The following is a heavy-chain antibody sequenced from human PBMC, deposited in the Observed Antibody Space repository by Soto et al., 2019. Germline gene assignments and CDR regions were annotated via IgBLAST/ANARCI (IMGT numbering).Heavy chain of an antibody. Sequence: QVQLVQSGAEVRTPGASVKVSCKASGYTFTSYDIKWVRQATGQGPEWMGWMNPDSGNTGYVQKFQGKVTMTRNTAISTAYMELSSLRSEDTAVYYCARTVGGSNENFDHWVQGTLVTVSS. J-gene: IGHJ4*02. CDR3: ARTVGGSNENFDH. D-gene: IGHD1-1*01. CDR2: MNPDSGNT. CDR1: GYTFTSYD. V-gene: IGHV1-8*01.